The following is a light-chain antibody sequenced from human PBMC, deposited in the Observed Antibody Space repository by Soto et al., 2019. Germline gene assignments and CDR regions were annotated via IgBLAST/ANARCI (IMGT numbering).Light chain of an antibody. CDR1: SSDVGGYNY. CDR3: CSYAGMFVV. CDR2: DVS. J-gene: IGLJ2*01. V-gene: IGLV2-11*01. Sequence: QSALTQPRSVSGSPGQSVTISCTGTSSDVGGYNYVSSYQQHPGKAPKLMIYDVSKRPSGVPDRFSGSKSGNTASLTISGLQAEYEADYYCCSYAGMFVVFGGGTKLTVL.